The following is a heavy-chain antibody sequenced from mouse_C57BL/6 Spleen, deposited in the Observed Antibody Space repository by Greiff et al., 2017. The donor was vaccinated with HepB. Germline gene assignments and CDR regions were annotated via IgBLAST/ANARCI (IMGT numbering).Heavy chain of an antibody. CDR2: INSDGGST. CDR1: EYEFPSHD. CDR3: GRAYYSNPWFAY. Sequence: EVKLVESGGGLVQPGESLKLSCESNEYEFPSHDMSWVRKTPEKRLELVAAINSDGGSTYYPDTMERGFIISRDNTKKTLYLQMSSLSSEDTALYYCGRAYYSNPWFAYWGQGTLVTVSA. J-gene: IGHJ3*01. V-gene: IGHV5-2*03. D-gene: IGHD2-5*01.